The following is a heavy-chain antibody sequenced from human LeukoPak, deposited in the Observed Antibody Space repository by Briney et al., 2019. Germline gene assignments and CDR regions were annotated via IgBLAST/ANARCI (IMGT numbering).Heavy chain of an antibody. J-gene: IGHJ4*02. CDR3: ARDAAKAQLAYFGY. Sequence: PSETLSLTCTVSGGSISSSSYYWGWIRQPPGKGLEWIGSIYYSGSTYYNPSLKSRVTISVDTSKNQFSLKLSSVTAADTAVYYCARDAAKAQLAYFGYWGQGTLVTVSS. V-gene: IGHV4-39*07. CDR2: IYYSGST. D-gene: IGHD6-13*01. CDR1: GGSISSSSYY.